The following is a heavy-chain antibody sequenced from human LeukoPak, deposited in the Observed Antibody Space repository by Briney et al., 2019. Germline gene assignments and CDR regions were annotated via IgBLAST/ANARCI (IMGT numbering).Heavy chain of an antibody. CDR1: GYTFTGYY. CDR3: AKHLYYDSIGDAFDI. CDR2: INPNSGGT. V-gene: IGHV1-2*02. Sequence: ASVKVSCKASGYTFTGYYMHWVRQAPGQGLEWMGWINPNSGGTNYAQKFQGRVTMTRDTSISTAYMELSRLRSDDTAVYYCAKHLYYDSIGDAFDIWGQGTMVTVSS. D-gene: IGHD3-22*01. J-gene: IGHJ3*02.